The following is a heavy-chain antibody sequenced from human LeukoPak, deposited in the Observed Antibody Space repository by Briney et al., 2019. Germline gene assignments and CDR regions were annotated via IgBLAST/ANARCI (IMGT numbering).Heavy chain of an antibody. V-gene: IGHV4-4*07. CDR3: ARGGGGTLGYFVY. CDR2: LYTSGRT. CDR1: GGSISSYY. D-gene: IGHD3-16*01. J-gene: IGHJ4*02. Sequence: PSETLSLTCTVPGGSISSYYWSWIRQPAGKGLEWIGRLYTSGRTNYNTYLKCRVTMPVDKSKHQIPLKLSCVTAADTVVYYCARGGGGTLGYFVYWGQGTLVTVSS.